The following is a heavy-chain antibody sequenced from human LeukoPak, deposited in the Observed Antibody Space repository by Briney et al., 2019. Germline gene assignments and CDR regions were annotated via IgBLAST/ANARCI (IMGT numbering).Heavy chain of an antibody. CDR3: AATLRGYSGYKTLDY. D-gene: IGHD5-12*01. Sequence: SVKVSRKASGFTFTSSAMQWVRQARGQRLEWIGWIVVGSGNTNYAQKFQERVTITRDMSTSTAYMELSSLRSEDTAVYYCAATLRGYSGYKTLDYWGQGTLVTVSS. V-gene: IGHV1-58*02. J-gene: IGHJ4*02. CDR2: IVVGSGNT. CDR1: GFTFTSSA.